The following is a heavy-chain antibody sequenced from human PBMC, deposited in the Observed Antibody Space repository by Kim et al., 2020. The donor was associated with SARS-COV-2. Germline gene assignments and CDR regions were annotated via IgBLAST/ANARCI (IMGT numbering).Heavy chain of an antibody. Sequence: GGSLRLSCAASGFTFSSHWMHWVRQAPGKGPVWVSRINVDRSVIEYAASVKGRFTISRDNAKSTLDLQMNSLRPEDTAVYYCARGSGNYGFDSWGQGILVAVSS. CDR3: ARGSGNYGFDS. CDR1: GFTFSSHW. V-gene: IGHV3-74*01. D-gene: IGHD3-22*01. J-gene: IGHJ4*02. CDR2: INVDRSVI.